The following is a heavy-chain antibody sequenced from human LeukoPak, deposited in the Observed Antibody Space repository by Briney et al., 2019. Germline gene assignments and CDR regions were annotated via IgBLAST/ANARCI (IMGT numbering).Heavy chain of an antibody. J-gene: IGHJ4*02. CDR1: GGSISSSRYY. CDR3: ARRGSTSCYYDY. Sequence: SETLSLTCTVSGGSISSSRYYWAWIRQSPGKGLEWIGSIYYSGSTYYNPSLKSRVTISVDTSKNQFSLKLSSVTAADTAVYYCARRGSTSCYYDYWGQGTLVTVSS. V-gene: IGHV4-39*01. CDR2: IYYSGST. D-gene: IGHD2-2*01.